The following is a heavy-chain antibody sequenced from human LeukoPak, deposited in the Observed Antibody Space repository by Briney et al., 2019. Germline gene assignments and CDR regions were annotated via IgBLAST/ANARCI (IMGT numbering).Heavy chain of an antibody. D-gene: IGHD5-24*01. CDR2: ISGSGDTT. Sequence: GGSLRLSCAASGFTFSSYAMNWVRQAPGKGLEWVSTISGSGDTTYPTDSVKGRFTISRDNAKISLYLQVNSLRAEDTAIYYCTRVGYIDEGIDYWGQGTLVTVSS. CDR1: GFTFSSYA. CDR3: TRVGYIDEGIDY. V-gene: IGHV3-23*01. J-gene: IGHJ4*02.